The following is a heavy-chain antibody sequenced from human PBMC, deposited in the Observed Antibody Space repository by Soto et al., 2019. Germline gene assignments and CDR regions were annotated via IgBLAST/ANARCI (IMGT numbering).Heavy chain of an antibody. V-gene: IGHV3-30*04. Sequence: PGGSLRLSCAASGFTFSSYAMHWVRQAPGTGLEWVAVISYDGRDKYYPDSVKGRFTISRDNSKNTLYLQMNSLKTEDTAVYYCAREGAVPGPDFEYWGQGTLVTVSS. D-gene: IGHD6-19*01. CDR2: ISYDGRDK. CDR1: GFTFSSYA. J-gene: IGHJ4*02. CDR3: AREGAVPGPDFEY.